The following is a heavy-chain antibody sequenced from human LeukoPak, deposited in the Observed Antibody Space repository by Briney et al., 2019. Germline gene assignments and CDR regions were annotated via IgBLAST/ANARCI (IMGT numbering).Heavy chain of an antibody. CDR1: GFTFSRHW. D-gene: IGHD4-17*01. J-gene: IGHJ3*02. V-gene: IGHV3-7*04. CDR2: IKQDGSEK. Sequence: GGSLRLSCAASGFTFSRHWMTWVRQAPGKGLEWVANIKQDGSEKYYVDSVKGRFTISRDNAKNSLNVQMNSLRVEDTAVYYCARGQVTAVTRLAAFDIWGQGTMVIVSS. CDR3: ARGQVTAVTRLAAFDI.